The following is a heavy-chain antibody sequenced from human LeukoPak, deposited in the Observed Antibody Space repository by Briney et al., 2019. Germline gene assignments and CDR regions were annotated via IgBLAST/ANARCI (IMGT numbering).Heavy chain of an antibody. J-gene: IGHJ4*02. CDR1: GFTFSNFA. Sequence: GGSLRLSCAASGFTFSNFAMNWVRQAPGKGLEWVSTISGSGGSTYYADSEKGRFTISRDNSKNTLYLQMNSLRAEDTAVYYCAKMVHTEQWLVPFDYWGQGTLVTVSS. D-gene: IGHD6-19*01. CDR2: ISGSGGST. CDR3: AKMVHTEQWLVPFDY. V-gene: IGHV3-23*01.